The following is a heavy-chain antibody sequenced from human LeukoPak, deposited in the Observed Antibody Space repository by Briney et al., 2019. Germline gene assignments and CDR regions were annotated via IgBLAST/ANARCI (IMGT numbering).Heavy chain of an antibody. Sequence: GESLKISCKGSGYSFTSYWIGWVRQMPGKSLEWMGIIYPGDSDTRYSPSFQGQVTISADKSISTAYLQWSSLKASDTAMYYCARTVAGIGEFHYYGMDVWGQGTTVTVSS. V-gene: IGHV5-51*01. CDR3: ARTVAGIGEFHYYGMDV. CDR2: IYPGDSDT. J-gene: IGHJ6*02. CDR1: GYSFTSYW. D-gene: IGHD3-10*01.